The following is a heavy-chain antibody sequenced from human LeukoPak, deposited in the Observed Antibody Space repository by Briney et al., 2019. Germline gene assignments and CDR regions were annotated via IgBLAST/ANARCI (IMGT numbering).Heavy chain of an antibody. J-gene: IGHJ6*02. CDR1: GYTFTSYA. CDR2: INAGNGNT. Sequence: GASVKVSCKASGYTFTSYAMHWVRQAPGQRLEWMGWINAGNGNTKYSQKFQGRVTITRDTSASTAYMELSSLRSEDTAVYYCARERGMVRGVPHGMDVWGQGTTVTVSS. D-gene: IGHD3-10*01. CDR3: ARERGMVRGVPHGMDV. V-gene: IGHV1-3*01.